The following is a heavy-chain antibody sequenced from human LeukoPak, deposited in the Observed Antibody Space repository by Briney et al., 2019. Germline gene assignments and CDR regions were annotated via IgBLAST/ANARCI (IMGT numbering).Heavy chain of an antibody. CDR1: GGSISSGSYY. V-gene: IGHV4-61*02. D-gene: IGHD2-15*01. CDR2: IYTSGST. J-gene: IGHJ5*02. CDR3: ARVVVAAPGHVNWFDP. Sequence: SETLSLTCTVSGGSISSGSYYWSWIRQPAGKGLEWIGRIYTSGSTNYNPSLKSRVTISVDTSKNQFSLKLSSVTAADTAVYYCARVVVAAPGHVNWFDPWGQGTLVTVSS.